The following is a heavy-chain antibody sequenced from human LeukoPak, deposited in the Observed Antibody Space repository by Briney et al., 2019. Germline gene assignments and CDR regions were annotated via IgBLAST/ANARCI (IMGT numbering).Heavy chain of an antibody. Sequence: GRSLRLSCAASGFTFSSYGMHWVRQAPGKGLEWMTTISHDGSQAYYADSVKGRLTISRDNSKNTFSLQMNNLRVEDTGVYYCTTIHYWGQGTLITVSS. CDR1: GFTFSSYG. V-gene: IGHV3-30*03. J-gene: IGHJ4*02. CDR3: TTIHY. CDR2: ISHDGSQA.